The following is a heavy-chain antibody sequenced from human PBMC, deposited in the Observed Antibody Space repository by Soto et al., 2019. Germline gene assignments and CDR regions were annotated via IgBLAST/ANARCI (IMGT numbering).Heavy chain of an antibody. CDR1: GFTFSNAW. CDR2: IKSKTDGGTT. Sequence: GGSLRLSCAASGFTFSNAWMNWVRQAPGKGLEWVGRIKSKTDGGTTDYAAPVKGRFTISRDDSKNTLYLQMNSLKTEDTAVYYCTTGSDSGYDNWFDPWGQGTLVTVSS. CDR3: TTGSDSGYDNWFDP. J-gene: IGHJ5*02. D-gene: IGHD3-22*01. V-gene: IGHV3-15*07.